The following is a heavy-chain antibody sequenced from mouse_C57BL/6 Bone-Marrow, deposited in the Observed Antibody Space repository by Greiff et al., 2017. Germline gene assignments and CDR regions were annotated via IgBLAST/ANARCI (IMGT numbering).Heavy chain of an antibody. V-gene: IGHV1-69*01. CDR3: ARSGPDWYFDV. J-gene: IGHJ1*03. CDR2: IDPSDSYT. Sequence: QVQLQQPGAELVMPGASVKLSCKASGYTFTSYWMHWVKQSPGQGLEWIGAIDPSDSYTNYNHKFKGKSTLTVDKSSSTAYLQLSSLTSEDSAIYYCARSGPDWYFDVWGTGTTVTVSS. CDR1: GYTFTSYW.